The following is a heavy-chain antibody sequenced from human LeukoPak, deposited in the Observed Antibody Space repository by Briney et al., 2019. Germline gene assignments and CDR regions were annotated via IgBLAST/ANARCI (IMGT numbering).Heavy chain of an antibody. CDR1: GFTFSSYG. CDR3: ARGYSSGSRWLDY. J-gene: IGHJ4*02. D-gene: IGHD3-22*01. Sequence: PGRSLRLSCAASGFTFSSYGMHWVRQAPGKGLEWVAVIWYDGSNKYYADSVKGRFTISRDNSKNTLYLQMNSLRAEATAVYYCARGYSSGSRWLDYWGQGTLVTVSS. CDR2: IWYDGSNK. V-gene: IGHV3-33*01.